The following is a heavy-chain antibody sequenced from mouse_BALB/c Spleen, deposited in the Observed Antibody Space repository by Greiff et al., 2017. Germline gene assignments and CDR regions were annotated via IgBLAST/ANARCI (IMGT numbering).Heavy chain of an antibody. CDR3: AREGLRSLFAY. Sequence: DVMLVESGGGLVKPGGSLKLSCAASGFTFSSYAMSWVRQSPEKRLEWVAEISSGGSYTYYPDTVTGRFTISRDNAKNTLYLEMSSLRSEDTAMYYCAREGLRSLFAYWGQGTLVTVSA. V-gene: IGHV5-9-4*01. CDR1: GFTFSSYA. CDR2: ISSGGSYT. D-gene: IGHD2-4*01. J-gene: IGHJ3*01.